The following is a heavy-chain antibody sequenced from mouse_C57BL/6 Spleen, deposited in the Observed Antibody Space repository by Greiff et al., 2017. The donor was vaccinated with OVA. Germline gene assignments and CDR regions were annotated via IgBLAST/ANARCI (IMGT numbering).Heavy chain of an antibody. D-gene: IGHD1-1*01. J-gene: IGHJ3*01. V-gene: IGHV1-5*01. CDR2: IYPGNSDT. CDR1: GYTFTSYW. CDR3: TEDYGSSYGTWFAY. Sequence: EVQLQQSGTVLARPGASVKMSCKTSGYTFTSYWMHWVKQRPGQGLEWIGAIYPGNSDTSYNQKFKGKAKLTAVTSASTAYMELSSLTNEDSAVYYCTEDYGSSYGTWFAYWGQGTLVTVSA.